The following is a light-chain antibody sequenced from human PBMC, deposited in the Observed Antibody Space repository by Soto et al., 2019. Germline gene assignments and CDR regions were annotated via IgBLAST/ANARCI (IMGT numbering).Light chain of an antibody. V-gene: IGKV1-5*03. Sequence: DIQMTQFPSTLSVSVGDRVTITCRASQSISTWLAWYQQKPGKAPKLLIYKASSLESGVPSRFSGSGSGTEFTLTISSLQPDDFATYYCQQYNNSFGQGTKVEI. CDR3: QQYNNS. CDR2: KAS. CDR1: QSISTW. J-gene: IGKJ1*01.